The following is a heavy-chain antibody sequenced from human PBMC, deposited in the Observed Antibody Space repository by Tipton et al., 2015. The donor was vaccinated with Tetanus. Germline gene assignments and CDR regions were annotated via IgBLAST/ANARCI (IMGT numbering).Heavy chain of an antibody. V-gene: IGHV5-51*01. CDR1: GYSFTSYW. Sequence: EVQLVQSGAEVKKPGESLKISCKGSGYSFTSYWIGWVRQMPGKGLEWMGIIYPGDSDTRYSPSFQGQVTISADKSISTAYLQWSSLKASDTAMYYCARQVLAVAKLRDDAFDIWGQGTMVTVSS. D-gene: IGHD6-19*01. CDR3: ARQVLAVAKLRDDAFDI. CDR2: IYPGDSDT. J-gene: IGHJ3*02.